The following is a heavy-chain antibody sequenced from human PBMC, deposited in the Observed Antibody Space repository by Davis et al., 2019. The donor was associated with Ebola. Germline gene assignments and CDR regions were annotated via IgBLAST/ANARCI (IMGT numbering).Heavy chain of an antibody. CDR3: ARHEYQLPLDY. CDR1: GGSFSGYY. V-gene: IGHV4-34*01. CDR2: INHSGST. J-gene: IGHJ4*02. D-gene: IGHD2-2*01. Sequence: SETLSLTCAVYGGSFSGYYWSWIRQPPGKGLEWIGEINHSGSTNYNASLKSRVTMSIDPSKNQYSLRLESVTAADTAVYYCARHEYQLPLDYWGQGTLVTVSS.